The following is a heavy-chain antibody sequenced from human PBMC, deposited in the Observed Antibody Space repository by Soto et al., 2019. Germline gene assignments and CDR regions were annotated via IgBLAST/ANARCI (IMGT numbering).Heavy chain of an antibody. CDR2: IYWDDSK. J-gene: IGHJ4*02. Sequence: QITLKESGPTQVRPTQTLTLTCALSGFSLSTSGVDVGWIRQPPGKALEWLAVIYWDDSKHYSPSLRSRLTITKDTSKNQVVLTMTNMDPMDTGTYYCAHKGPEDWPLDYWGQGTLVTVSS. V-gene: IGHV2-5*02. D-gene: IGHD3-9*01. CDR3: AHKGPEDWPLDY. CDR1: GFSLSTSGVD.